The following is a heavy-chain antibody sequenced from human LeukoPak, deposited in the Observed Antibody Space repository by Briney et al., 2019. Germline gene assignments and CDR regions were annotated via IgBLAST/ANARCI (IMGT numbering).Heavy chain of an antibody. CDR3: ARDRYYYDSSGFNWFDP. J-gene: IGHJ5*02. CDR2: IYYSGST. V-gene: IGHV4-59*12. CDR1: GGSISSYY. D-gene: IGHD3-22*01. Sequence: SETLSLTCTVSGGSISSYYWSWIRQPPGKGLGWIVYIYYSGSTNYNPSLKSRVTMSVDTSKNQFSLKLSSVTAADTAVYYCARDRYYYDSSGFNWFDPWGQGTLVTVSS.